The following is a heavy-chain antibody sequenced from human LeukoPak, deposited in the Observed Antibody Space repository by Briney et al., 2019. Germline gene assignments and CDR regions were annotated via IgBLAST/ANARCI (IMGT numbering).Heavy chain of an antibody. CDR2: ISGSGGST. Sequence: GTLRLSCAASGFPFSSYGMSWVRQAPGKGLEWVSAISGSGGSTYYADSVKGRFAISRDNSKNTLYLQMNSLRAEDTAVYYCAKGRRVVATVNYYYYYMDVWGKGTTVTISS. V-gene: IGHV3-23*01. J-gene: IGHJ6*03. CDR3: AKGRRVVATVNYYYYYMDV. CDR1: GFPFSSYG. D-gene: IGHD5-12*01.